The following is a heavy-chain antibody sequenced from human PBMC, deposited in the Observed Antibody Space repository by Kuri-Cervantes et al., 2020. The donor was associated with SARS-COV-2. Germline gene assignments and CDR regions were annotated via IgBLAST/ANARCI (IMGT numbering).Heavy chain of an antibody. CDR3: ARVYSGSHYNWFDP. CDR2: ISSSSYI. CDR1: GFTFSSYA. J-gene: IGHJ5*02. V-gene: IGHV3-21*01. Sequence: GESLKISCAASGFTFSSYAMSWVRQAPGKGLEWVSSISSSSYIYYADSVKGRFTISRDNAKNSLYLQMNSLRAEDTAVYYCARVYSGSHYNWFDPWGQGTLVTVSS. D-gene: IGHD1-26*01.